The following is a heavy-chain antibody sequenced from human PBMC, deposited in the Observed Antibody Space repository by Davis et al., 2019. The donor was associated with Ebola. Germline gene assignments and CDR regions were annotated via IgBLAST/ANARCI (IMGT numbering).Heavy chain of an antibody. J-gene: IGHJ4*02. V-gene: IGHV3-30-3*01. D-gene: IGHD3-3*01. Sequence: GESLKISCASSGFTFSSYTMNWVRQAPGKGLEWVAVISYDGSNKYYADSVKGRFTISRDNSKNTLYLQMNSLRAEDTAVYYCANSWGTIFGVVKYYFDYWGQGTLVTVSS. CDR1: GFTFSSYT. CDR3: ANSWGTIFGVVKYYFDY. CDR2: ISYDGSNK.